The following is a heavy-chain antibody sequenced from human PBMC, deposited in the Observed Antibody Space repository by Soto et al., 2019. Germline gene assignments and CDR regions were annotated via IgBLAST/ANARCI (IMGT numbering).Heavy chain of an antibody. D-gene: IGHD2-21*01. V-gene: IGHV3-21*01. CDR2: ISSSSSYI. Sequence: PGGSLRLSCAASGFTFSSYSMNWVRQAPGKGLEWVSSISSSSSYIYYADSVKGRFTISRDNAKNSLYLQMNSLRAEDTAVYYCARDLFISCSEYYFYYDGIDVWAQGTTVTVSS. CDR1: GFTFSSYS. J-gene: IGHJ6*02. CDR3: ARDLFISCSEYYFYYDGIDV.